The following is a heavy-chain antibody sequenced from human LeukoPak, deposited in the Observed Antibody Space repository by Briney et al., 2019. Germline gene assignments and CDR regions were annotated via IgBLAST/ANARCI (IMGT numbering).Heavy chain of an antibody. V-gene: IGHV3-48*03. J-gene: IGHJ4*02. CDR1: GFTFSSYE. CDR3: ARELATMGFDY. Sequence: GGSQRLSCAASGFTFSSYEMNWVRQAPGKGLEWVSYISSSGSTIYYADSVKGRFTISRDNAKNSLYLQMNSLRAEDTAVYYCARELATMGFDYWGQGTLVTVSS. CDR2: ISSSGSTI. D-gene: IGHD5-12*01.